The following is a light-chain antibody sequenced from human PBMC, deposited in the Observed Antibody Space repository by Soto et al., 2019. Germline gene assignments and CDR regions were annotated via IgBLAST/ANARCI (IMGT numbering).Light chain of an antibody. V-gene: IGKV3-15*01. CDR3: HHYINWPRT. Sequence: EVVMTQSPATLSVSPGEGATLSCRASQSVNNHLAWYQQRPGQAPRILIYGASTRATGIPARFSGSGSGTDFTLTISSLQSEDFALYYCHHYINWPRTFGQGTKVEIK. CDR2: GAS. J-gene: IGKJ1*01. CDR1: QSVNNH.